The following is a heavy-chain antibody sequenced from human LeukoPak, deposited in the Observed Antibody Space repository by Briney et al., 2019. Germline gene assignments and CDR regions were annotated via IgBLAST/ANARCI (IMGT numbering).Heavy chain of an antibody. V-gene: IGHV4-39*01. CDR1: GGSISSSSYY. Sequence: SETLSLTRKVSGGSISSSSYYWGWIRQSPGKGLEWIGSIYYSGTTSYNPSLKTRVTIFVDTSKNQFSLKLSSVTAADTAVYYCARLVGAATDPFDYWGPGTLVTVSS. D-gene: IGHD1-26*01. J-gene: IGHJ4*02. CDR2: IYYSGTT. CDR3: ARLVGAATDPFDY.